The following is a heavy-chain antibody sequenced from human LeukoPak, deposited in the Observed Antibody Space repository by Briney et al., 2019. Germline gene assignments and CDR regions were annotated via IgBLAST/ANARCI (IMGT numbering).Heavy chain of an antibody. J-gene: IGHJ4*02. Sequence: PGGSLRLSCAASGFTFSSYSMNWVRQAPGKGLEWVSSISSSSSYIDYADSVKGRFTISRYNAKNSLYLQMNSLRAEDTAVYYCARVGWGYYFDDWGQGTLVTVSS. CDR2: ISSSSSYI. CDR1: GFTFSSYS. D-gene: IGHD2-2*03. V-gene: IGHV3-21*01. CDR3: ARVGWGYYFDD.